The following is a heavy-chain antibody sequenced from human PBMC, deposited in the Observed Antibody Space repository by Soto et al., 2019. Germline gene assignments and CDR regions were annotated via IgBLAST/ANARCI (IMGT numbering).Heavy chain of an antibody. Sequence: QVQLVESGGGLVKPGGSLRLSCAASGFTFSDYYMSWILQAPGKGLESVSYISGSSSDTNYADSVKGRFTISRDNAKNTLYLQMNSLRVEDTAVYYCSTGPRRLSAWGQGTLVVVSS. D-gene: IGHD2-21*02. V-gene: IGHV3-11*05. J-gene: IGHJ5*02. CDR1: GFTFSDYY. CDR3: STGPRRLSA. CDR2: ISGSSSDT.